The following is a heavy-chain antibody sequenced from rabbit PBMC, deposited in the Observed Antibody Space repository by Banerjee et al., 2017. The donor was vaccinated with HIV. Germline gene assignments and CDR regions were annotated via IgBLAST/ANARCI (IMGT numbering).Heavy chain of an antibody. CDR1: GFTLSSYW. J-gene: IGHJ4*01. Sequence: QSLEESGGDLVKPGASLTLTCTASGFTLSSYWMCWVRQAPGKGLEWIACIYAASSGSTYYASWAKGRFTISKTSSTTVTLQMTSLTAADTATYFCARAYAGRSGYGSGFNLWGPGTLVTV. V-gene: IGHV1S40*01. D-gene: IGHD1-1*01. CDR2: IYAASSGST. CDR3: ARAYAGRSGYGSGFNL.